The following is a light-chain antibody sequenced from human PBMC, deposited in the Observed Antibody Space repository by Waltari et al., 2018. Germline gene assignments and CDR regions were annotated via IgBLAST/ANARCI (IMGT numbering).Light chain of an antibody. CDR3: QQSYSLPYT. J-gene: IGKJ2*01. Sequence: DIQMTQSPSSLSASAEDKVTITCRASQPISYYLNWYQQLPGRAPKPLIHVASRLQTGVPSRFSGSGSGTNFTLTISSLQPEDFATYICQQSYSLPYTFGQGT. CDR1: QPISYY. CDR2: VAS. V-gene: IGKV1-39*01.